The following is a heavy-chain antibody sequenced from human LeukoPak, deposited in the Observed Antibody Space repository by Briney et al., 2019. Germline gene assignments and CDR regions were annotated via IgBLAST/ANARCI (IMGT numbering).Heavy chain of an antibody. D-gene: IGHD2-21*02. CDR1: GDSVSSSAAS. Sequence: SQTLSLTCAISGDSVSSSAASWNWFRQSPSRGLEWLGRTYYKSKRCNDYALSVKSRITIDPDTSKNQFSLQLNSVTPEDTAVYYCARRVTAWYFDSWGQGSLVTVSS. V-gene: IGHV6-1*01. J-gene: IGHJ4*02. CDR2: TYYKSKRCN. CDR3: ARRVTAWYFDS.